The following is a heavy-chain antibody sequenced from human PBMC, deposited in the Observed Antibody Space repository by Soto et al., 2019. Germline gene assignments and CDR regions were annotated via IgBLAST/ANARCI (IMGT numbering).Heavy chain of an antibody. J-gene: IGHJ3*02. CDR3: AKDSTDPRIAAAGPRVDAFDI. D-gene: IGHD6-13*01. Sequence: GGSLRLSCAASGFTFSSYAMSWVRQAPGKGLEWVSLISGSGGSTYYADSVKGRFTVSRDNSKNTLSLQMNSLRADDTAVYYCAKDSTDPRIAAAGPRVDAFDIWGQGTVVTVSS. V-gene: IGHV3-23*01. CDR2: ISGSGGST. CDR1: GFTFSSYA.